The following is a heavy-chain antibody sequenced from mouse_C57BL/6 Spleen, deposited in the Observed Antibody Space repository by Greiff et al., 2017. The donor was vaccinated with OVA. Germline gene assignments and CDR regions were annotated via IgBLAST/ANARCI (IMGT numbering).Heavy chain of an antibody. CDR1: GFNIKDDY. J-gene: IGHJ2*01. D-gene: IGHD1-1*01. Sequence: VQLKQSGAELVRPGASVKLSCTASGFNIKDDYMHWVKQRPEQGLEWIGWIDPENGDTEYASKFQGKATITADTSSNTAYLQLSSLTSEDTAVYYGTTGGTTVVPLFDYWGQGTTLTVSS. CDR3: TTGGTTVVPLFDY. CDR2: IDPENGDT. V-gene: IGHV14-4*01.